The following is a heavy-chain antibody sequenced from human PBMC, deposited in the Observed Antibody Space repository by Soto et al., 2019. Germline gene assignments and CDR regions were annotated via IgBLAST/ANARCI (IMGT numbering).Heavy chain of an antibody. D-gene: IGHD6-19*01. CDR3: ARGVGVAATKPGDY. J-gene: IGHJ4*02. V-gene: IGHV4-39*01. CDR2: IYYSGTT. Sequence: QLQLQESGPGLVKPSLTLSLTCTVSGGSISSRSYYWGWIRQPPGKGLEWIGSIYYSGTTYYNPSLKSRVTISVDTSNSQFSLKLSSVSAADTAVYYCARGVGVAATKPGDYWGQGTLVTVSS. CDR1: GGSISSRSYY.